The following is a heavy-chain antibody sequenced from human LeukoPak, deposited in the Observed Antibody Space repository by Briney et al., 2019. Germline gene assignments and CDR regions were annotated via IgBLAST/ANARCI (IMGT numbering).Heavy chain of an antibody. CDR3: ARSNLNDY. CDR1: GFTFSTYS. V-gene: IGHV3-21*01. Sequence: TGGSLRLSCAASGFTFSTYSMNWVRRAPGKGLVWVSAITSSSSNIYYADSVKGRFTISRDNAKNSLYLQMNSLRAEDTAVYYCARSNLNDYWGQGTLVTVSS. CDR2: ITSSSSNI. J-gene: IGHJ4*02. D-gene: IGHD2/OR15-2a*01.